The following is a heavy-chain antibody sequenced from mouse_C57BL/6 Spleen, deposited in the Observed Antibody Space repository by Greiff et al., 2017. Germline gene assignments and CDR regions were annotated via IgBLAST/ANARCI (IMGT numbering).Heavy chain of an antibody. J-gene: IGHJ3*01. CDR3: ARGLPGAY. CDR1: GYTFTSYW. D-gene: IGHD2-4*01. CDR2: IYPSDSEP. Sequence: VQLQQSGAELVRPGSSVKLSCKASGYTFTSYWMDWVKQRPGQGLEWIGNIYPSDSEPHYNQKFKDKATLPADKSSSTAYMQLSGLTAEDSAVYYCARGLPGAYWGQGTLVTVSA. V-gene: IGHV1-61*01.